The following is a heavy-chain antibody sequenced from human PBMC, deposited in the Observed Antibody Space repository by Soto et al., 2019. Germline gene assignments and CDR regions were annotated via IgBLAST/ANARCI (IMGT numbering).Heavy chain of an antibody. Sequence: PGGSLRLSCAASGFTFNIYGMHWVRQAPDKGLECVALISYDGSNQYYADSVKGRFTISRDNSKNTLFLQMNSLRADDTAVYYCAKDQASGQGSFDSWGQGTLVTVYS. V-gene: IGHV3-30*18. CDR2: ISYDGSNQ. CDR1: GFTFNIYG. J-gene: IGHJ4*02. CDR3: AKDQASGQGSFDS.